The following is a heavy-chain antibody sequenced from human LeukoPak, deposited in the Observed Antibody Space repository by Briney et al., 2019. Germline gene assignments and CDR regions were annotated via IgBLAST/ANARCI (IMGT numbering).Heavy chain of an antibody. Sequence: GGSLRLSCAASGFTFSSYAMSWVRQAPGKGLEWVSAISGSGGSTYYADSVKGRFTISGDNSKNTLYLQMNSLRAEDTAVYYCAKSRSIIAAAGRESDYWGQGTLVTVSS. V-gene: IGHV3-23*01. CDR2: ISGSGGST. J-gene: IGHJ4*02. CDR1: GFTFSSYA. CDR3: AKSRSIIAAAGRESDY. D-gene: IGHD6-13*01.